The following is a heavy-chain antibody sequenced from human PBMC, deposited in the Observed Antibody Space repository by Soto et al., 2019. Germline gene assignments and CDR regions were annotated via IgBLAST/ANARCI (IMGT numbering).Heavy chain of an antibody. J-gene: IGHJ6*02. D-gene: IGHD3-3*01. CDR1: GFTFSSYA. Sequence: QVQLVESGGGVVQPGRSLRLSCAASGFTFSSYAMHWVRQAPGKGLEWVAVISYDGSNKYYADSVKGRFTISRDNSKNTLYLQMNSLRAEDTAVYYCARKLRPSLEWLSPMDVWGQGTTVTVSS. CDR2: ISYDGSNK. CDR3: ARKLRPSLEWLSPMDV. V-gene: IGHV3-30-3*01.